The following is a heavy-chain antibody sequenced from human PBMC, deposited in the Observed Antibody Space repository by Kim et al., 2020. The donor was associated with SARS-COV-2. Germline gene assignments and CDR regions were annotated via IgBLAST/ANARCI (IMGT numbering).Heavy chain of an antibody. CDR2: ISGDGGST. Sequence: GGSLRLSCAASGFTFDDYAMHWVRQAPGKGLEWVSLISGDGGSTYYADSVKGRFTISRDNSKNSLYLQMNSLRTEDTALYYCAKDIAAAGMENYYYYGMDVWGQGTTVTVSS. CDR1: GFTFDDYA. J-gene: IGHJ6*02. V-gene: IGHV3-43*02. D-gene: IGHD6-13*01. CDR3: AKDIAAAGMENYYYYGMDV.